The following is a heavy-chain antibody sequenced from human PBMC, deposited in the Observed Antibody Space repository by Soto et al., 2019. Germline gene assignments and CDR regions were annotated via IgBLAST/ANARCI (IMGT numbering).Heavy chain of an antibody. D-gene: IGHD3-10*01. CDR1: GFTFADFY. J-gene: IGHJ3*02. CDR3: ASYVSEQYLLPSGAFNI. CDR2: INPNSGGT. Sequence: ASVKVSCKASGFTFADFYLHWVRQAPRQGLEWMGWINPNSGGTDYAQKFQGRITMTRDTSINTAYMELSRLRSDDTAVYHCASYVSEQYLLPSGAFNIWGQGTMVTVSS. V-gene: IGHV1-2*02.